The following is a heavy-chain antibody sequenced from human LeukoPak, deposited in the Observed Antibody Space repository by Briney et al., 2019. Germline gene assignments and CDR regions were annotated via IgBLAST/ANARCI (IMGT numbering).Heavy chain of an antibody. CDR1: GFTFSSYS. J-gene: IGHJ4*02. D-gene: IGHD2-2*01. CDR2: ISSSSSYI. CDR3: ARDYCSSTSCRASGGFDY. Sequence: GGSLRPSCAASGFTFSSYSMNWVRQAPGRGLEWVSSISSSSSYIYYADSVKGRFTISRDNAKNSLYLQMNSLRAEDTAVYYCARDYCSSTSCRASGGFDYWGQGTLVTVSS. V-gene: IGHV3-21*01.